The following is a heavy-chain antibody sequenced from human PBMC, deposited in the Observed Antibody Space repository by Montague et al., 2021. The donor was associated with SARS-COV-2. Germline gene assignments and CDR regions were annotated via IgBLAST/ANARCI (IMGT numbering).Heavy chain of an antibody. CDR3: ARELWSAGEY. CDR1: GFGFSVYW. V-gene: IGHV3-74*01. D-gene: IGHD2-21*01. CDR2: ISPDGSDT. J-gene: IGHJ4*02. Sequence: SLRVSCAASGFGFSVYWMYLLRQAPGKGLVWVSRISPDGSDTAYPDFVKGRFIISRDNAGDTLYLQMNSLRADDAALYYCARELWSAGEYWGQGALVTVSS.